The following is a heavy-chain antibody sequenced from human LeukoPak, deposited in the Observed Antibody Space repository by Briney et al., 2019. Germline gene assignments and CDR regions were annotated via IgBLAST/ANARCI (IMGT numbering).Heavy chain of an antibody. V-gene: IGHV3-23*01. CDR1: GFTFSNYA. J-gene: IGHJ4*02. D-gene: IGHD3-10*01. Sequence: GGSLRLSCAASGFTFSNYAMSWVRQAPGKGLEWVSAISGSGGRTYYADSVKGRFTLSRDNSKNALYLQMNSLRAEDTAVYYCAEEYYYGSGTYYNVDYWGQGTLVTVSS. CDR2: ISGSGGRT. CDR3: AEEYYYGSGTYYNVDY.